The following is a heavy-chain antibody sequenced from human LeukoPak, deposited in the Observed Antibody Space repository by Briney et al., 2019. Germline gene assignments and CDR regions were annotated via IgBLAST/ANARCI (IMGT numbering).Heavy chain of an antibody. CDR2: ISSSSSYI. CDR1: GFTFSSYS. J-gene: IGHJ4*02. CDR3: ARDSNGYNGFDY. V-gene: IGHV3-21*01. D-gene: IGHD5-24*01. Sequence: EGSLRLSCAASGFTFSSYSMNWVRQAPGKGLEWVSSISSSSSYIYYADPVKGRFTISRDNAKNSLYLQMNSLRAEDTAVYYCARDSNGYNGFDYWGQGTLVTVSS.